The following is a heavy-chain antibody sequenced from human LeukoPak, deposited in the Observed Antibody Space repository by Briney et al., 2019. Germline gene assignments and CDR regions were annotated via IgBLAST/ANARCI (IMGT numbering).Heavy chain of an antibody. J-gene: IGHJ4*02. D-gene: IGHD3-22*01. Sequence: SVKVSCKASGGTFSSYAISWVRLAPGQGLEWMGRIIPILGIANYAQKFQGRVTITADKSTSTAYMELSSLRSEDTAVYYCARGSDTMIVVVSLDYWGQGTLVTVSS. V-gene: IGHV1-69*04. CDR1: GGTFSSYA. CDR2: IIPILGIA. CDR3: ARGSDTMIVVVSLDY.